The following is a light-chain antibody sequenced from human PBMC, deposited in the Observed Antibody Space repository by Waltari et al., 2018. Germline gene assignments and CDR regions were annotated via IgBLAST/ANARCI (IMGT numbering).Light chain of an antibody. Sequence: EIVLTQSPGTLSLSPGERANLSCRASQTVRATYLAWYQQKPGQAPTLVIHDTSSRATGIPDRFSGSGSGTDFSLTISSLEPEDFAVYYCQQYDISPLTFGGGTNVETK. J-gene: IGKJ4*01. CDR3: QQYDISPLT. V-gene: IGKV3-20*01. CDR1: QTVRATY. CDR2: DTS.